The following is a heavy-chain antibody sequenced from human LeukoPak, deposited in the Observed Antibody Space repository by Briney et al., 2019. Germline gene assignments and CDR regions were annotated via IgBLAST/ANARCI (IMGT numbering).Heavy chain of an antibody. Sequence: GGSLRLSCAASGFTFSSYAMHWVRQAPGKGLEYVSAISSNGGSTYYANSVKGRFTISRDNSKNTLDLQMGSLRAEDMAVYYCARDLYGGNSEDSIAFDYWGQGTLVTVSS. CDR1: GFTFSSYA. CDR2: ISSNGGST. V-gene: IGHV3-64*01. CDR3: ARDLYGGNSEDSIAFDY. J-gene: IGHJ4*02. D-gene: IGHD4-23*01.